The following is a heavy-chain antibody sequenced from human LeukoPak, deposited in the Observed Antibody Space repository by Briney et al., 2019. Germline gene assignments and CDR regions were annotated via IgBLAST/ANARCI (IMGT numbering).Heavy chain of an antibody. J-gene: IGHJ4*02. D-gene: IGHD3-10*01. CDR2: LNPNSSGT. CDR3: ARVVGGNYYGSETDDY. Sequence: ASVKVSCKASGYTFTGYYMHWVRQAPGQGLEWMGWLNPNSSGTNYAQKFQGRVTMTRDTSISTAYMELSRLRSDDTAVYYCARVVGGNYYGSETDDYWGQGTLVTVSS. V-gene: IGHV1-2*02. CDR1: GYTFTGYY.